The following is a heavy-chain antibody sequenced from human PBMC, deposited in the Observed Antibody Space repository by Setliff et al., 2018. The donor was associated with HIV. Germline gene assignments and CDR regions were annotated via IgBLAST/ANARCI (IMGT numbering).Heavy chain of an antibody. D-gene: IGHD2-15*01. CDR1: GGTFSSYA. CDR2: IIPLFNKS. V-gene: IGHV1-69*13. J-gene: IGHJ5*02. CDR3: ARDRFCSRGSCYEPNWFDP. Sequence: SVKVSCKASGGTFSSYAINWVRQAPGQGLEWMGGIIPLFNKSNNAQKFQVRVTITADESTSTAYMELKSLRSEDSAVYYCARDRFCSRGSCYEPNWFDPWGQGTLVTVSS.